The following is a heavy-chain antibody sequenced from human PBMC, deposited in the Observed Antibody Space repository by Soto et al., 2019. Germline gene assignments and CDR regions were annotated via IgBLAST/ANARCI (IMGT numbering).Heavy chain of an antibody. CDR3: ARGREYSYDY. CDR1: GYTFTSYE. D-gene: IGHD4-4*01. J-gene: IGHJ4*02. V-gene: IGHV1-8*01. Sequence: ASVKVSCKASGYTFTSYEIHWVRQATGQGIEWMGWMNPNSGNTDYAQKFQGRVTMTRNTSIRTAYMELSSLRSEDTAVYYCARGREYSYDYWGQGTLVTVSS. CDR2: MNPNSGNT.